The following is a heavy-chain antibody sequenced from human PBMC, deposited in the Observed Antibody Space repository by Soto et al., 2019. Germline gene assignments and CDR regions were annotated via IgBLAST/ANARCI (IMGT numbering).Heavy chain of an antibody. V-gene: IGHV4-34*01. CDR3: ARLGGSGWYYFDY. D-gene: IGHD6-19*01. J-gene: IGHJ4*02. CDR2: INHSGST. CDR1: GGSFSGYY. Sequence: SETLSLTCAVYGGSFSGYYWSWIRQPPGKGLEWIGEINHSGSTNYNPSLKSRVTISVDTSKNQFSLKLSSVTAADTAVYYCARLGGSGWYYFDYWGQGTLVTVSS.